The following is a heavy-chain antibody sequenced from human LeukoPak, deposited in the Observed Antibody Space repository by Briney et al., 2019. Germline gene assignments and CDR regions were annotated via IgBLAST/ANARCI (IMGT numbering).Heavy chain of an antibody. CDR3: TRGYCSGGSCHIPFDY. Sequence: QPGGSLRLSCAASGFTFSDYWMHWVRQAPGKGLVWVSRINSDGSSTSYADSVKGRFTISRDNAKNTLYLQMNSLRAEDTAVYYCTRGYCSGGSCHIPFDYWGQGTLVAVSS. V-gene: IGHV3-74*01. J-gene: IGHJ4*02. CDR1: GFTFSDYW. CDR2: INSDGSST. D-gene: IGHD2-15*01.